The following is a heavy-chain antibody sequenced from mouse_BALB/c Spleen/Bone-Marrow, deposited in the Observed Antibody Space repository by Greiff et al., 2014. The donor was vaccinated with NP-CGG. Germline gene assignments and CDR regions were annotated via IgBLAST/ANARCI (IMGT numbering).Heavy chain of an antibody. J-gene: IGHJ3*01. D-gene: IGHD1-1*01. CDR1: GFNIKDTY. V-gene: IGHV14-3*02. Sequence: DVKLQESGAELVKSGASVKLSCTASGFNIKDTYMHWVKQRPEQGLEWIGRIDPANGNTKYDPKFQGKATITADTSSNTAYLQLSSLTSEDTAVYYCASYYYGSSSFAYWGQGTLVTVSA. CDR3: ASYYYGSSSFAY. CDR2: IDPANGNT.